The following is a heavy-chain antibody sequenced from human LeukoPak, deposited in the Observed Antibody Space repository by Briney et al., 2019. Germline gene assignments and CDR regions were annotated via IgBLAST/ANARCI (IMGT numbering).Heavy chain of an antibody. J-gene: IGHJ5*02. CDR3: ARRDVVVVPAAGGWFDP. D-gene: IGHD2-2*01. CDR2: INHSGGT. V-gene: IGHV4-34*01. Sequence: SETLSLTCTVSGGSISSYYWTWIRQPPGKGLEWIGEINHSGGTNYNPSLKSRVTISVDTSKNQFSLKLSSVTAADTAVYYCARRDVVVVPAAGGWFDPWGQGTLVTVSS. CDR1: GGSISSYY.